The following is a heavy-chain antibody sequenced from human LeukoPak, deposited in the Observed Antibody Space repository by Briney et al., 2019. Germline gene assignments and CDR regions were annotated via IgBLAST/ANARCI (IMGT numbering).Heavy chain of an antibody. J-gene: IGHJ4*02. D-gene: IGHD6-13*01. CDR1: GGAISSYY. CDR3: ARVPLAAAGTGGYYFDY. Sequence: SETLSLTCTVSGGAISSYYWSWIRQPPGKGLEWIGYIYYSGSTNYNPSLKSRVTISVDTSKNQFSLKLSSVTAADTAVYYCARVPLAAAGTGGYYFDYRGQGTLVTVSS. V-gene: IGHV4-59*08. CDR2: IYYSGST.